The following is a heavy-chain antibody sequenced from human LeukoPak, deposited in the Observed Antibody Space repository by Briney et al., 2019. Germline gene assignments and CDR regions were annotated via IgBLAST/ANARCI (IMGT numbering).Heavy chain of an antibody. J-gene: IGHJ6*03. CDR1: GSTFSSYS. Sequence: GGSLRLSCAASGSTFSSYSMNWVRQAPGKGLEWVSSISSSSSYIYYADSVKGRFTISRDNAKNSLYLQMNSLRAEDTAVYYCARNSEWLVVGYYYYYMDVWGKGTTVTVSS. CDR3: ARNSEWLVVGYYYYYMDV. D-gene: IGHD6-19*01. CDR2: ISSSSSYI. V-gene: IGHV3-21*01.